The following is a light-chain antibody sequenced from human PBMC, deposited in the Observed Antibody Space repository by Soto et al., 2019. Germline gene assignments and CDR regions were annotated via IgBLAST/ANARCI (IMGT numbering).Light chain of an antibody. CDR2: EVS. CDR3: SSYTSSNTLYV. V-gene: IGLV2-14*01. CDR1: SSDVGGYNY. J-gene: IGLJ1*01. Sequence: QSALAQPASVSGSPGQSITISCTGTSSDVGGYNYVSWYQQHPGKAPKLIIYEVSNRPAGVSNRFSGSKSGDTASLTISGLHAEDEADYFCSSYTSSNTLYVFGTGTKV.